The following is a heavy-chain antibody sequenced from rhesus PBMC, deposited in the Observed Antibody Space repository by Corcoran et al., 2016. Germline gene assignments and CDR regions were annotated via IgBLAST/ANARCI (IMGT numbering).Heavy chain of an antibody. D-gene: IGHD1-44*02. CDR2: INGNSGNT. CDR1: GASIRSHW. CDR3: ARESGEGY. Sequence: QVQLQESGPGLVKPSETLSLTCDVSGASIRSHWWSWVPQPPGKGLEWIGEINGNSGNTYYNPSLKSRLYISKDASKNQFSLKLSSVTAADTAVYYCARESGEGYWGQGVLVTVSS. V-gene: IGHV4-80*01. J-gene: IGHJ4*01.